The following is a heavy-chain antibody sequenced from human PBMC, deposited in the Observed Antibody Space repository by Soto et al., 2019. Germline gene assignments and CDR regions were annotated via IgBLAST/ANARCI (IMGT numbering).Heavy chain of an antibody. CDR1: GDSINSSY. CDR3: ARTARYDLGEAFDI. D-gene: IGHD6-25*01. J-gene: IGHJ3*02. V-gene: IGHV4-59*08. CDR2: IYYSGST. Sequence: PSETLSLTCTVSGDSINSSYWGWIRQPPGKGLEWIGYIYYSGSTDYNPSLKSRVTISVDTSKNQFSPKLSSVTAADTAVYYCARTARYDLGEAFDIWGQGTMVTVS.